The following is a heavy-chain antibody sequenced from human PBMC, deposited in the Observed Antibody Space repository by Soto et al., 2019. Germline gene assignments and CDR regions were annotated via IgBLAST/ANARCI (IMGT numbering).Heavy chain of an antibody. Sequence: PWWSMGICSAACGVTVSSYAMSWVRQAPGKGLEWVSAISGSGGRTYYADSVKGRFTISRDNSKNTLYLQMNSLRAEDTAVYYCAKDPSGAPNWFDPWGQGTLVTVSS. CDR2: ISGSGGRT. D-gene: IGHD1-26*01. V-gene: IGHV3-23*01. J-gene: IGHJ5*02. CDR3: AKDPSGAPNWFDP. CDR1: GVTVSSYA.